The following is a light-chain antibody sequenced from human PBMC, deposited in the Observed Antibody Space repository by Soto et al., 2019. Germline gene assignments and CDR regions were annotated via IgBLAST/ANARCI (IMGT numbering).Light chain of an antibody. CDR1: QSVSSN. J-gene: IGKJ2*01. V-gene: IGKV3-15*01. CDR3: QQYNKWPPYT. CDR2: GAS. Sequence: EIVMTQSPATLSVSPGERATLSCRASQSVSSNLAWYQQKPGQAPRLLIYGASTRATGIPARFSGSGSGTEFTLTISSLQSEDFAVYYCQQYNKWPPYTFGQGTNLEI.